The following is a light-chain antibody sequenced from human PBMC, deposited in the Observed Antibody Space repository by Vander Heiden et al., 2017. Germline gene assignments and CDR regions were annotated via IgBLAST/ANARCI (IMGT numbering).Light chain of an antibody. CDR2: DVS. Sequence: QSALTQPRSVSGSPGQSVTISCTGTSSDVGAYNYVSWYQQHPGEAPQLMIYDVSKRPSGVPDRFSGSKSGNTASLTISGLQAEDEADYYCCSYAGTYTFYVFGTGTKVTVL. CDR3: CSYAGTYTFYV. V-gene: IGLV2-11*01. J-gene: IGLJ1*01. CDR1: SSDVGAYNY.